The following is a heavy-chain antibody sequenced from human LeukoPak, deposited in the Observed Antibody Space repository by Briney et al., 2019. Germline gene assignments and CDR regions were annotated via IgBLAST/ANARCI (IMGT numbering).Heavy chain of an antibody. V-gene: IGHV4-39*01. D-gene: IGHD6-25*01. Sequence: SETLSLTCTVSGGSISSSSYYWGWIRQPPGKGLEWIGSIYYSGSTYYNPSLKSRVTISVDTSKNQFSLKLSSVTAADTAVYYCARLRSSFLLAGANKGFDYWGQGTLVTVSS. CDR2: IYYSGST. CDR1: GGSISSSSYY. CDR3: ARLRSSFLLAGANKGFDY. J-gene: IGHJ4*02.